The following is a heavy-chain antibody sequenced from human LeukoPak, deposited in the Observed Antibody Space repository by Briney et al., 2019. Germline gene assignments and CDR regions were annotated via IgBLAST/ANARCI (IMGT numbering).Heavy chain of an antibody. CDR2: IYYSGST. CDR1: GGSISSTSYY. CDR3: ARQDYYDRITMGYFDY. V-gene: IGHV4-39*01. D-gene: IGHD3-22*01. Sequence: SETLSLTCTVSGGSISSTSYYWAWIRQPPGKGLEWLGNIYYSGSTYYNPSLKSRVTISVDTSKNQFSLKLSSVTAADTAVYYCARQDYYDRITMGYFDYWGQGTLVTVSS. J-gene: IGHJ4*02.